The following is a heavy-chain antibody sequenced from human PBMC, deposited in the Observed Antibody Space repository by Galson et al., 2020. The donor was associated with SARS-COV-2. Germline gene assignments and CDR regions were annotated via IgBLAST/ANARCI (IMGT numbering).Heavy chain of an antibody. CDR3: ARDRGGLPRPYYYYGLDV. CDR1: GYSFSGYY. Sequence: ASVKVSCKASGYSFSGYYLYWVRQAPGQGLEWMGWINPNSGATNSAQKFQGRVTMTRDTSISTAYMELTRLKYDDTAVYYCARDRGGLPRPYYYYGLDVWGQGTPVSVSS. D-gene: IGHD3-10*01. J-gene: IGHJ6*02. V-gene: IGHV1-2*02. CDR2: INPNSGAT.